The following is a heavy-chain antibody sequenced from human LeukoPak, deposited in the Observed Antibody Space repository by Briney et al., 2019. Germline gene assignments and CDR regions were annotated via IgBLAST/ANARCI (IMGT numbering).Heavy chain of an antibody. D-gene: IGHD3-10*01. CDR2: IYLGDSDT. CDR1: GSSFTSYW. CDR3: ARHGSDPTSGIYYFDS. V-gene: IGHV5-51*01. Sequence: GESLQISCQGSGSSFTSYWIGWVRKPPGKGLEWMGIIYLGDSDTRNSPSFEGQVTISADKSISTAYLQWSSLKASDTAMYYCARHGSDPTSGIYYFDSWGQGTLVTVSS. J-gene: IGHJ4*02.